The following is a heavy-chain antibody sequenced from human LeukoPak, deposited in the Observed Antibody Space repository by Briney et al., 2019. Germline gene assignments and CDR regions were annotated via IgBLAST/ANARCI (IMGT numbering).Heavy chain of an antibody. V-gene: IGHV4-34*01. Sequence: SETLSLTCAVYGGSFSGYYWSWIRQPPGKGLEWIGEINHSGSTNYNPSLKSRVTISVDTSKNQFSLKLSSVTAADTAVYYCARVKLRSHVYWGQGTLVTVSS. CDR2: INHSGST. J-gene: IGHJ4*02. CDR1: GGSFSGYY. D-gene: IGHD4-17*01. CDR3: ARVKLRSHVY.